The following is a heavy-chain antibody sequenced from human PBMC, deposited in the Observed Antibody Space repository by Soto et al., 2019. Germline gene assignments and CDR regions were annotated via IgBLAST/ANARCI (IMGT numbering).Heavy chain of an antibody. CDR3: ARDSPPDDYGDYASHGASFDY. CDR2: ISSSSSYI. D-gene: IGHD4-17*01. J-gene: IGHJ4*02. Sequence: GGSLRLSCAASGFTFSSYSMNWVRQAPGKGLEWVSSISSSSSYIYYADSVRGRFTISRDNAKNSLYLQMNSLRAEDTAVYYCARDSPPDDYGDYASHGASFDYWGQGTLVTVSS. V-gene: IGHV3-21*01. CDR1: GFTFSSYS.